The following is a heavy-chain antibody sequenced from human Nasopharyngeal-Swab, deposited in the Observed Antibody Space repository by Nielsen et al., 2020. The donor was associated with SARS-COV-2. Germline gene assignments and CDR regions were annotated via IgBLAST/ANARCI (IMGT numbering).Heavy chain of an antibody. J-gene: IGHJ6*03. CDR2: IKSKTDGGTT. V-gene: IGHV3-15*01. D-gene: IGHD3-10*01. CDR3: TSSMGSNYYYYYMDV. Sequence: GGSLRLSCAASGFTFSNAWMSWVRQAPGKGLGWVGRIKSKTDGGTTDYAAPVKGRFTISRDDSKNTLYLQMNSLKTEDTAVYYCTSSMGSNYYYYYMDVWGKGTTVTVSS. CDR1: GFTFSNAW.